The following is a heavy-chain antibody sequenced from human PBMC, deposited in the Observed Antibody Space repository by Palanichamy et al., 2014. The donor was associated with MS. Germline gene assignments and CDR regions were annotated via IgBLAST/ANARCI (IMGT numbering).Heavy chain of an antibody. J-gene: IGHJ6*02. Sequence: QVQLVRSGAEVKKPGASVKVSCKASGYTFTSYAMHWVRQAPGQRLEWMGWINAGNGNTKYSQKFQGRVTITRDTSASTAYMELSSLRSEDTAVYYCARQGGYYYGMDVWGQGTTVTVSS. CDR3: ARQGGYYYGMDV. D-gene: IGHD2-15*01. CDR1: GYTFTSYA. V-gene: IGHV1-3*01. CDR2: INAGNGNT.